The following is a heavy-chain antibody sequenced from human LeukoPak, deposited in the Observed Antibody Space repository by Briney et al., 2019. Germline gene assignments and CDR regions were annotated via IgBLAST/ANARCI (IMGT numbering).Heavy chain of an antibody. CDR2: ISGSDGST. Sequence: SGGSLRLSCAASGFTFSSYAMSWVRQAPGKGLEWVSAISGSDGSTYYADSVKGRFTISRDNSKNTLYLQMNSLRAEDTAVYYCAKDAYYYDSSGYSDYWGQGTLVTVSS. CDR1: GFTFSSYA. J-gene: IGHJ4*02. CDR3: AKDAYYYDSSGYSDY. D-gene: IGHD3-22*01. V-gene: IGHV3-23*01.